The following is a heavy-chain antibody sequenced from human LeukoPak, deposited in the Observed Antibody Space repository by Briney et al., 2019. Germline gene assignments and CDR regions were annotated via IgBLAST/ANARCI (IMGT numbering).Heavy chain of an antibody. D-gene: IGHD6-25*01. CDR1: GDSISRSTYY. CDR3: ARSSGTGTFSY. Sequence: PSETLSLTCTVSGDSISRSTYYWAWIRQPPGKGLEWIGSVYYGRSPYYNPSLESRATVSVDTSKNHFSLKMSSVTAADTAVYYCARSSGTGTFSYWGQGTLVTVSS. V-gene: IGHV4-39*02. CDR2: VYYGRSP. J-gene: IGHJ4*02.